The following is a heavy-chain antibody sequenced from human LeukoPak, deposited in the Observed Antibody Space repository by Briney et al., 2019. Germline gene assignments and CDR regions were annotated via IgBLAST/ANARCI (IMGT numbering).Heavy chain of an antibody. CDR1: GGSISSSSYY. CDR3: ASLPIYGGKKDYFDY. V-gene: IGHV4-39*07. Sequence: SETLSLTCTVSGGSISSSSYYWGWIRQPPGKGLEWIGSIYYSGSTYYNPSLKSRVTISVDTSKNQFSLKLSSVTAADTAVYYCASLPIYGGKKDYFDYWGQGTLVTVSS. D-gene: IGHD4-23*01. J-gene: IGHJ4*02. CDR2: IYYSGST.